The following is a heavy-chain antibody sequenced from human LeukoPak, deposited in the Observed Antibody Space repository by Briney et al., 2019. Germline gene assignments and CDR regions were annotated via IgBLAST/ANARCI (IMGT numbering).Heavy chain of an antibody. CDR2: MNPNNGNT. CDR3: ATGVDARILLAFDY. CDR1: GYTFTSYD. D-gene: IGHD3-9*01. V-gene: IGHV1-8*01. J-gene: IGHJ4*02. Sequence: ASVKVSCKASGYTFTSYDINWVRQATGQGLEWMGWMNPNNGNTGYAQKFQGRVTMTEDTSTDTAYMELSSLRSEDTAVYYCATGVDARILLAFDYWGQGTLVTVSS.